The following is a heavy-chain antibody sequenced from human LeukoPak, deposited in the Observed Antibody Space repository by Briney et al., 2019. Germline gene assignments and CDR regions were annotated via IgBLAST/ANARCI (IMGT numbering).Heavy chain of an antibody. J-gene: IGHJ5*01. CDR2: IYRDDRT. CDR3: ARDLGSYVDS. D-gene: IGHD5-18*01. CDR1: GFTVSSNY. V-gene: IGHV3-66*01. Sequence: PGGSLRLSCAASGFTVSSNYMSWVRQAPGKGLEWVSIIYRDDRTFYADSVKDRFTISRDNSKKTLFLQTNSLRAEDTAVYYCARDLGSYVDSWGHGTLVTVSS.